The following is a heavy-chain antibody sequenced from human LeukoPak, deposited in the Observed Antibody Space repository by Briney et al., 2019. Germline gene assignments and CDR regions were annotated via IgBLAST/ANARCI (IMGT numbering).Heavy chain of an antibody. J-gene: IGHJ3*02. Sequence: SETLSLTCAVYGGSFSGYYWSWIRQPPGKGLGWIGEINHSGSTNYNPSLKSRVTISVDTSKNQFSLKLSSVTAADTAVYYCARGFPRYCSSTSCYSFGAFDIWGQGTMVTVSS. CDR1: GGSFSGYY. V-gene: IGHV4-34*01. D-gene: IGHD2-2*01. CDR3: ARGFPRYCSSTSCYSFGAFDI. CDR2: INHSGST.